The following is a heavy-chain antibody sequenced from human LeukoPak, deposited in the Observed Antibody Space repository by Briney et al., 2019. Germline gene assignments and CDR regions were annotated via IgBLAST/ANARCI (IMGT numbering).Heavy chain of an antibody. V-gene: IGHV4-38-2*02. CDR1: GYSISSGYY. J-gene: IGHJ4*02. CDR2: IYHSGST. Sequence: SETLSLTCTVSGYSISSGYYWGWIRQPPGKGLEWIGSIYHSGSTYYNPSPKSRVTISVDTSKNQFSLKLSSVTAADTAVYYCARTYYYDGSGGLDFDYWGQGTLVTVSS. D-gene: IGHD3-22*01. CDR3: ARTYYYDGSGGLDFDY.